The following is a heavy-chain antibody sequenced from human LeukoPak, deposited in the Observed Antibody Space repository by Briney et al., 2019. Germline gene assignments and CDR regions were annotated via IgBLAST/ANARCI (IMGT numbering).Heavy chain of an antibody. CDR2: MYYSGIT. Sequence: PSETLSLTCIVSVGSLSSSSYYWGWIRQPPGRGREWIGSMYYSGITYYNPSLKSRVTISGDTSKNQFSLKLSSVTAADTAVYYCARRRDDYGAHFDYWGQGTLVTVSS. V-gene: IGHV4-39*01. CDR1: VGSLSSSSYY. CDR3: ARRRDDYGAHFDY. D-gene: IGHD4-17*01. J-gene: IGHJ4*02.